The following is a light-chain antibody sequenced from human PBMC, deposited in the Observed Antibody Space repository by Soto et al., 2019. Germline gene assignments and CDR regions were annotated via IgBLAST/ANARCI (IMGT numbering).Light chain of an antibody. CDR1: PSISIY. CDR3: QQSYSTPFT. J-gene: IGKJ5*01. V-gene: IGKV1-39*01. CDR2: TAY. Sequence: DIQMTQSPSSLSASVGDGVTISCRASPSISIYLNWYQHKAGKAPKLLIYTAYRLQSGVPSRFSGSGSGTDFTLTISSLQPEDYASYYCQQSYSTPFTFGQGTRLEIK.